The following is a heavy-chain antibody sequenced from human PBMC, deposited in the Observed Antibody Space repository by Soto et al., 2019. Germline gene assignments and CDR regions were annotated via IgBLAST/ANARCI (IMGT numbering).Heavy chain of an antibody. Sequence: AASVKVSCKASGYTFTSYGISWVRQAPGQGLEWMGWISAYNGNTNYAQKLQGRVTMTTDTSTSTAYMELRSLRSDDTAVYYCARKTVAGEYYHYGMDVWGQGTTVTVSS. J-gene: IGHJ6*02. CDR3: ARKTVAGEYYHYGMDV. CDR2: ISAYNGNT. CDR1: GYTFTSYG. D-gene: IGHD6-19*01. V-gene: IGHV1-18*01.